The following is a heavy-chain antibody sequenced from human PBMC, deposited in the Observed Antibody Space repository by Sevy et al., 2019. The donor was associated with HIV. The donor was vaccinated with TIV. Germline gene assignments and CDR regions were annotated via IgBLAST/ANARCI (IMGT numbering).Heavy chain of an antibody. CDR3: AGSPAGIDFIAAAGVGYYYYGMDV. J-gene: IGHJ6*02. CDR1: GFTVSSNY. D-gene: IGHD6-13*01. CDR2: IYSGGST. Sequence: GGSLRLSCAASGFTVSSNYMSWVRQAPGKGLEWVSVIYSGGSTYYADSVKGRFTISGDNSRNTLLLQMNSVRAEDTDVYYWAGSPAGIDFIAAAGVGYYYYGMDVWGQGTTVTVSS. V-gene: IGHV3-53*01.